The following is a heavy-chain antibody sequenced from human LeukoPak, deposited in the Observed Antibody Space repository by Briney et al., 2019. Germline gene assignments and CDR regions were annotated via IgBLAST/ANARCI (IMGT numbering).Heavy chain of an antibody. V-gene: IGHV3-21*01. J-gene: IGHJ6*03. CDR1: GFTFSSYA. CDR3: AREGNLDFWSGYVYYYYYYYMDV. CDR2: ISSSSSYI. D-gene: IGHD3-3*01. Sequence: GGSLRLSCAASGFTFSSYAMSWVRQAPGKGLEWVSSISSSSSYIYYADSVKGRFTISRDNAKNSLYLQMNSLRAEDTAVYYCAREGNLDFWSGYVYYYYYYYMDVWGKGTTVTVSS.